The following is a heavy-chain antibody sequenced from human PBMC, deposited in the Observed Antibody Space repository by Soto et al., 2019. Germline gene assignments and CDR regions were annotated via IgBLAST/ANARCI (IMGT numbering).Heavy chain of an antibody. Sequence: GGSLRLSCAASGFTFSSYAMSWVRQAPGKGLEWVSAISGSGGSTYYADSVKGRFTISRDNSKNTLYLQMNSLRAEDTAVYYFAKVYYYGSGSYFSIGVDPAYCYYYYYMDVWGKGTTVTVSS. D-gene: IGHD3-10*01. CDR1: GFTFSSYA. V-gene: IGHV3-23*01. CDR2: ISGSGGST. CDR3: AKVYYYGSGSYFSIGVDPAYCYYYYYMDV. J-gene: IGHJ6*03.